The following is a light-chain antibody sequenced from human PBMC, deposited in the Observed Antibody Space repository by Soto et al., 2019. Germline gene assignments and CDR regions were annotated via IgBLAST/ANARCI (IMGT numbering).Light chain of an antibody. CDR3: QQYETFSGT. V-gene: IGKV1-5*01. CDR1: QSISRY. Sequence: IQINHAVSSQAVYFEDGVTITCRASQSISRYLNWYQQKPGEAPKLLIYDASALPLGVPSRFSGSGSGTKFTLSIASLQPDDFATYYCQQYETFSGTFAAGTK. CDR2: DAS. J-gene: IGKJ4*02.